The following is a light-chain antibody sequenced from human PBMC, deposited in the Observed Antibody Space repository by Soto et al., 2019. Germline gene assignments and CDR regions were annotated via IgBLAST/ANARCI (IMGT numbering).Light chain of an antibody. CDR2: AAS. V-gene: IGKV1-12*01. Sequence: DIQMTQSPSSVSASVGDRITITCRASQDTGGSLAWSQQKPGKAPQSLIHAASCLQSGVPSKFSGSGSGKEFILTINTLPPEDFGSYFCRQFYSFPRTFGRGAKVDIK. CDR1: QDTGGS. CDR3: RQFYSFPRT. J-gene: IGKJ1*01.